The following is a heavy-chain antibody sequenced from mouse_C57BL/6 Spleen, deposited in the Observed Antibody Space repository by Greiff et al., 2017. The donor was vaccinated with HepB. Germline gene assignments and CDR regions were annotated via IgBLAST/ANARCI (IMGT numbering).Heavy chain of an antibody. D-gene: IGHD1-1*01. CDR3: ARSAYYYGSSYPYYFDY. Sequence: EVKLMESGGGLVQPGGSLSLSCAASGFTFTDYYMSWVRQPPGKALEWLGFIRNKANGYTTEYSASVKGRFTISRDNSQSILYLQMNALRAEDSATYYSARSAYYYGSSYPYYFDYWGQGTTLTVSS. J-gene: IGHJ2*01. CDR1: GFTFTDYY. CDR2: IRNKANGYTT. V-gene: IGHV7-3*01.